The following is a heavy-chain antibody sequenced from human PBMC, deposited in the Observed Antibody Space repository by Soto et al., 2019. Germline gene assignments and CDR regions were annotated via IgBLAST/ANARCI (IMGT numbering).Heavy chain of an antibody. CDR2: INSDGSST. V-gene: IGHV3-74*01. CDR3: ARVGYCSSTSCQKRYYYGMDV. J-gene: IGHJ6*02. CDR1: GFTFSSYW. D-gene: IGHD2-2*03. Sequence: GGSLRLSCAASGFTFSSYWMHWVRQAPGKGLVWVSRINSDGSSTSYADSGKGRFTISRDNAKNTLYLQMNSLRAEDTAVYYCARVGYCSSTSCQKRYYYGMDVWGQGTTVTVSS.